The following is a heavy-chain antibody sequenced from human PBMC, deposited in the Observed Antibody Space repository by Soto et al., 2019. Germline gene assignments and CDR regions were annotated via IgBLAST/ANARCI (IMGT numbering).Heavy chain of an antibody. CDR1: GGSISSGGYY. D-gene: IGHD3-22*01. CDR3: ARSPYYYDSSGYYPADY. V-gene: IGHV4-30-4*01. Sequence: NPSETLSLTCAVSGGSISSGGYYWSWIRQPPGKGLEWIGYIYYSGSTYYNPSLKSRVTISVDTSKNQFSLKLSSVTAADTAVYYCARSPYYYDSSGYYPADYWGQGTLVTVSS. J-gene: IGHJ4*02. CDR2: IYYSGST.